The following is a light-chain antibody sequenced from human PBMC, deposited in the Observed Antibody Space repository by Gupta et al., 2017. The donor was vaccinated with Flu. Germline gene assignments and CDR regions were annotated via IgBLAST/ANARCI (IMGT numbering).Light chain of an antibody. V-gene: IGKV1-9*01. J-gene: IGKJ5*01. CDR2: TAS. Sequence: PSFRSAAVGDRVTITCRASQGISSYLAWYHQKPGKAPKLLIHTASTLQSGVPSRFSGSGSGTEFTLTISSLQPEDFATYYCQQRHSYPITFGQGTRLEIK. CDR3: QQRHSYPIT. CDR1: QGISSY.